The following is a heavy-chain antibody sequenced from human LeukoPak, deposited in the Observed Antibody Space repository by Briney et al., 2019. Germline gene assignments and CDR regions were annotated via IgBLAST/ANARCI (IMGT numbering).Heavy chain of an antibody. J-gene: IGHJ4*02. V-gene: IGHV3-74*01. CDR3: ARTRYSGSYYDY. CDR1: GFTFSSYA. Sequence: GGSLRLSCAASGFTFSSYAMSWVRQAPGKGLVWVSRINSDASSTSYADSVKGRFTISRDNAKNTLYLQMNSLRAEDTAVYYCARTRYSGSYYDYWGQGTLVTVSS. D-gene: IGHD1-26*01. CDR2: INSDASST.